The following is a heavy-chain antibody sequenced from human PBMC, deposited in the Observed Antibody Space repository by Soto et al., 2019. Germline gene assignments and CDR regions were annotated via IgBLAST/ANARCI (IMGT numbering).Heavy chain of an antibody. CDR3: ANKGLGSLATNCGTGNCRYAFDI. CDR2: ISGGGDGT. J-gene: IGHJ3*02. CDR1: GFTFGNYA. Sequence: EVQLLESGGGLVQPGGSLRLSCAASGFTFGNYALIWVRQAPGKGLEWVSTISGGGDGTFYADSVRGRFTISRENSRNIVYLKMNSLRAEETAVYYCANKGLGSLATNCGTGNCRYAFDIWGQGTMVTVSS. V-gene: IGHV3-23*01. D-gene: IGHD2-15*01.